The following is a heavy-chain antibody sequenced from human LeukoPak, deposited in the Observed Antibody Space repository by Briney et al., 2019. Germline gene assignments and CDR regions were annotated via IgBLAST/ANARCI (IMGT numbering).Heavy chain of an antibody. CDR2: ITGSSSTI. Sequence: GGSLRLSCAASGFTFSSYSMNWVRLAPGKGLEWVSYITGSSSTIYYADSVKGRFTISRDNAKNSLYLQMNSLRAEDTAVYYCARRGASSGGLDYWGQGTLVTVSS. D-gene: IGHD6-19*01. V-gene: IGHV3-48*01. CDR1: GFTFSSYS. CDR3: ARRGASSGGLDY. J-gene: IGHJ4*02.